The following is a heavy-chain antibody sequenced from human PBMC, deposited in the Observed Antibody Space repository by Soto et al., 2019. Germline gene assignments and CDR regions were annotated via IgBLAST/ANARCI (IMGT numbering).Heavy chain of an antibody. V-gene: IGHV1-8*01. Sequence: QVQLVQSGAEVKKPGASVKVSCKASGYTFTSYDINWVRQATGQGLEWMGWMNPNSGNTVYAQKFPGRGPRTRNTAISTAYTELSSLRSEDTAVYYCAREHSNYMGNGLEPWGQGTLVTVSS. CDR1: GYTFTSYD. D-gene: IGHD4-4*01. CDR3: AREHSNYMGNGLEP. J-gene: IGHJ5*02. CDR2: MNPNSGNT.